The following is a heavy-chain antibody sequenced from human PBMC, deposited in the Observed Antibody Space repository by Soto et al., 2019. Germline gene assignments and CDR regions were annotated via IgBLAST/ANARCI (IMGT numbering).Heavy chain of an antibody. V-gene: IGHV4-34*01. CDR1: GGSFSCYY. CDR2: INHSGST. D-gene: IGHD3-3*01. CDR3: ARNEWLRRWFDP. J-gene: IGHJ5*02. Sequence: SETLSLTCAVYGGSFSCYYWSWIRQPPGKGLEWIGEINHSGSTNYNPSLKSRVTISVDTSKNQFSLKLSSVTAADTAVYYCARNEWLRRWFDPWGQGTLVTVSS.